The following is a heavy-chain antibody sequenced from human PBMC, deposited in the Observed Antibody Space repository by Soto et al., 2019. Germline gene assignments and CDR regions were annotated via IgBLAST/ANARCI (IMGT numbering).Heavy chain of an antibody. CDR1: GGSISSYY. CDR3: ARVGRHSWPAAFDI. J-gene: IGHJ3*02. D-gene: IGHD2-21*01. Sequence: TSETLSLTCTVSGGSISSYYWSWIRQPPGKGLEWIGYIYYSGSTNYNPSLKSRVTISVDTSKNQFSLKLSSVTAADTAVYYCARVGRHSWPAAFDIWGQGTMVTVSS. V-gene: IGHV4-59*01. CDR2: IYYSGST.